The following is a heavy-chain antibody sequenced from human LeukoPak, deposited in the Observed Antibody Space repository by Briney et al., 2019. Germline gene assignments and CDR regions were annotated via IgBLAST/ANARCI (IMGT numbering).Heavy chain of an antibody. V-gene: IGHV4-39*07. D-gene: IGHD7-27*01. CDR2: IYYSGST. Sequence: TSETLSLTCTVSGGSISSSSYYWGWIRQPPGKGLEWIGSIYYSGSTYYNPSLKSRVILSLDKSANQFSLNLSSVTAADTAVYYCARFSPRAMGNYLDFWGQGTLVTVSS. J-gene: IGHJ4*02. CDR1: GGSISSSSYY. CDR3: ARFSPRAMGNYLDF.